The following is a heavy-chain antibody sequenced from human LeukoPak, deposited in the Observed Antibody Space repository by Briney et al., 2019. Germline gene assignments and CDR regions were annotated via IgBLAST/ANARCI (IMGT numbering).Heavy chain of an antibody. D-gene: IGHD2-2*02. Sequence: SETLSLTCTVSGGSISSSSYYWGWLRQPPGKGLEWIGSIYYSGSTYYNPSLKSRVTISVDTSKNQFSLKLSSVTAADTAVYYCARASGYCSSTSCYILDYWGQGTLVTVSS. V-gene: IGHV4-39*01. CDR3: ARASGYCSSTSCYILDY. CDR1: GGSISSSSYY. J-gene: IGHJ4*02. CDR2: IYYSGST.